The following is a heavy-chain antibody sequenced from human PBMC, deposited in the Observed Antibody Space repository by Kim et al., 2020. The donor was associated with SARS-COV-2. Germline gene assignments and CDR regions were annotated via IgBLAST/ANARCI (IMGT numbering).Heavy chain of an antibody. CDR3: ASQKGYSGYDPFDY. V-gene: IGHV4-39*01. Sequence: NPPLKSRVTISVDTSKNQFSRKLSSVTAADTALYYCASQKGYSGYDPFDYWGQGTLVTVSS. D-gene: IGHD5-12*01. J-gene: IGHJ4*02.